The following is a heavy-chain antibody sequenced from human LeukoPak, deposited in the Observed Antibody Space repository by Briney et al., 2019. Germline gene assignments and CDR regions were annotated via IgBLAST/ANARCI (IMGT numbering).Heavy chain of an antibody. V-gene: IGHV4-59*01. CDR1: GGSISSYY. CDR2: IYYSGST. CDR3: ARERGYSYGLDY. Sequence: PSETLSLTCTVSGGSISSYYWSWIRQPPGKGLEWIGYIYYSGSTNYNPSLKSRVTISVDTSKNQFSLKLSSVTAADTAVYYYARERGYSYGLDYWGQGTLVTVSS. D-gene: IGHD5-18*01. J-gene: IGHJ4*02.